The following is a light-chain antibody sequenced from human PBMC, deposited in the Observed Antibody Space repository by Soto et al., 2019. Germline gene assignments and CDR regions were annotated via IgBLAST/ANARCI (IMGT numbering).Light chain of an antibody. CDR1: QSIRSR. CDR3: QQYGNAPIT. J-gene: IGKJ5*01. V-gene: IGKV1-39*01. CDR2: AAT. Sequence: DIQMTQSPSSLSTSVGDRVTITCRASQSIRSRLNWYQQKPGKAPNLLIYAATKLESGVPSRFSGGGSGTDFTLSISRLEVEDFAVYHCQQYGNAPITFGQGTRLEIK.